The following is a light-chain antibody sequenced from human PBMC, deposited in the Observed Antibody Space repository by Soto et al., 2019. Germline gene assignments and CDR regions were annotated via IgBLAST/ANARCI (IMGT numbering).Light chain of an antibody. CDR2: DAS. CDR1: QSISSW. Sequence: DIQMTQSPSTLSASVGDRVTLTCRASQSISSWLAWYQQNPGKAPKLLIYDASILDSGVPSRFSGSGSGTEFTLTISSLQPDDFATYYCQQYNSYSGTVGQGTKVDIK. V-gene: IGKV1-5*01. CDR3: QQYNSYSGT. J-gene: IGKJ1*01.